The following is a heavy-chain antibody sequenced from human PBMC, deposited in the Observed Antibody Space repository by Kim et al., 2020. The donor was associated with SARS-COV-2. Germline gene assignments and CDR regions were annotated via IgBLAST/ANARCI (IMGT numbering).Heavy chain of an antibody. CDR3: SSVVGTRRGS. V-gene: IGHV3-72*01. CDR2: TRNKANSYTT. D-gene: IGHD1-26*01. CDR1: GFSFSDHY. Sequence: GGSLRLSCAASGFSFSDHYMDWIRQAPGKGLEWLGRTRNKANSYTTEYAASVKGRFTISRDDSKNSLYLQMNSLKTEDTAMYYCSSVVGTRRGSWGQGTLVTVSS. J-gene: IGHJ5*02.